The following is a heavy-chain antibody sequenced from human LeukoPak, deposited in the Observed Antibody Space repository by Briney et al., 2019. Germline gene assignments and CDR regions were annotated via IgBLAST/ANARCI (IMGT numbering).Heavy chain of an antibody. J-gene: IGHJ6*03. CDR2: ISSSSSYI. D-gene: IGHD3-16*02. CDR3: ARYDYVWGSYRYFYMDV. V-gene: IGHV3-21*01. CDR1: GFTFSSYS. Sequence: PGGSLRLSCAASGFTFSSYSMNWVRQAPGKGLEWVSSISSSSSYIYYADSVKGRFTISRDNAKNSLYLQMNSLRAEDTAVYYCARYDYVWGSYRYFYMDVWGKGTTVTVSS.